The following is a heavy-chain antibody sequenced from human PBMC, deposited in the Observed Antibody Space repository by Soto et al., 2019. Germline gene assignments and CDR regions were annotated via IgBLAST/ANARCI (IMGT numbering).Heavy chain of an antibody. J-gene: IGHJ6*03. CDR2: IYYSGST. CDR1: GGSISSYY. CDR3: ARIGQDYYYYMDV. V-gene: IGHV4-59*01. Sequence: TLSLTCTVSGGSISSYYWSWIRQPPGKGLEWIGYIYYSGSTNYNPSLKSRVTISVDTSKNQFSLKLSSVTAADTAVYYCARIGQDYYYYMDVWGKGTTVTISS.